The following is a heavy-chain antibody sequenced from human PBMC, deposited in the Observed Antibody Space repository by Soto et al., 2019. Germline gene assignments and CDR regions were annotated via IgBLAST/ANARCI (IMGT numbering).Heavy chain of an antibody. V-gene: IGHV3-48*01. CDR1: GFTFSTYS. D-gene: IGHD1-1*01. CDR3: ARSRYNDF. Sequence: PGGSLRLSCAASGFTFSTYSMNWVRQAPGKGLEWVSYISSSSSSISYTDSVKGRFTISRDNAKKSMYLQMNSLGAEDTAVYYCARSRYNDFWGQGTLVTVS. CDR2: ISSSSSSI. J-gene: IGHJ4*02.